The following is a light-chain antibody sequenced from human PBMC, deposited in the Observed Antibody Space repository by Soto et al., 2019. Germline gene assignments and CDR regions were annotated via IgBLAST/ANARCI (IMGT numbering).Light chain of an antibody. CDR3: HSYDSSLSASV. Sequence: QSVLTQPPSVSGAPGQTVTISCSGSASNIGARFDVHWYQQSPGAAPKLIVYGNDDRPSGVPDRFSGSRSGTSASLAITGLQAEDEADYYCHSYDSSLSASVIGTGTKLTVL. CDR2: GND. V-gene: IGLV1-40*01. CDR1: ASNIGARFD. J-gene: IGLJ1*01.